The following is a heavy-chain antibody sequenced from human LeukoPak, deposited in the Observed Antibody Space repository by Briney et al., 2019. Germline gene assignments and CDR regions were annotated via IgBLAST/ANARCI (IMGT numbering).Heavy chain of an antibody. Sequence: GGSLRLSCVASGFIVSSNYMSWVRQAPGKGLEWVSVIYNDGNTYYADSVKGRFTISRDNSKNTVYFQMNSLRAEDTAVYYCATHTWDYWGQGTLVTVSS. CDR1: GFIVSSNY. CDR2: IYNDGNT. J-gene: IGHJ4*02. V-gene: IGHV3-66*04. CDR3: ATHTWDY.